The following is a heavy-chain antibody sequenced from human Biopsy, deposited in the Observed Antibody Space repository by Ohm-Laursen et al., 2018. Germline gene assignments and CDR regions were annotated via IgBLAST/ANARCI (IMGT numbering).Heavy chain of an antibody. D-gene: IGHD3-22*01. V-gene: IGHV4-59*01. CDR2: VYYTGST. Sequence: PGTLSLTCTVSGDSISSYYWSWIRQPPGKGLQWIGYVYYTGSTDYNPSLQSRVTTSVDTSKNHFSLRLRSVTPADTAIYCARDRGYYSDRTVPGYFDLWGRGTLVTVSS. CDR3: ARDRGYYSDRTVPGYFDL. CDR1: GDSISSYY. J-gene: IGHJ2*01.